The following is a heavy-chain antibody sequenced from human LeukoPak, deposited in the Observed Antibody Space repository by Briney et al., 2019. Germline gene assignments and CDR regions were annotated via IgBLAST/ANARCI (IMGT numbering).Heavy chain of an antibody. CDR3: ARQRGGSYYGDTYYFDY. D-gene: IGHD1-26*01. J-gene: IGHJ4*02. CDR1: GGSISSYY. V-gene: IGHV4-59*08. Sequence: PSETLSLTCTVSGGSISSYYWSWIRQPPGKGLEWIGYIYYSGNTKYNPSLESRVTISLDTPKNQFSLKLSSVTAADTAMYYCARQRGGSYYGDTYYFDYWGQGTLVTDSS. CDR2: IYYSGNT.